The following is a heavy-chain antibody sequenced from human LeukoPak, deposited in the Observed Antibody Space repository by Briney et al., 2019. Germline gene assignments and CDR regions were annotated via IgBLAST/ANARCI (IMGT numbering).Heavy chain of an antibody. V-gene: IGHV1-18*01. Sequence: WASVKVSCKASGYTFSSYGINWVRQAPGQGLEWMGWISVINSGNTRYAQNFQGRLTMTTDTSTTTAYMELRSLRSDDTAVYYCSREFPFCGADCFSGVFDIWGQGTMVTVS. CDR1: GYTFSSYG. CDR2: ISVINSGNT. CDR3: SREFPFCGADCFSGVFDI. J-gene: IGHJ3*02. D-gene: IGHD2-21*02.